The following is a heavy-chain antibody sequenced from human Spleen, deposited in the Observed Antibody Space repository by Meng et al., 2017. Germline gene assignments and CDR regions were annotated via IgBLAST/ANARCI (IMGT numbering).Heavy chain of an antibody. Sequence: EVQLVDSGGGLIQPGGSLRLSCAASGFTVSSNYMSWVRRAPGKGLEWVSVVFNGGGTYYADSVKGRFTISRDNSKNTLYLQMNSLRAEDTAVYYCAKDQNHPLGYWGQGTLVTVSS. CDR2: VFNGGGT. J-gene: IGHJ4*02. V-gene: IGHV3-53*01. D-gene: IGHD1-14*01. CDR3: AKDQNHPLGY. CDR1: GFTVSSNY.